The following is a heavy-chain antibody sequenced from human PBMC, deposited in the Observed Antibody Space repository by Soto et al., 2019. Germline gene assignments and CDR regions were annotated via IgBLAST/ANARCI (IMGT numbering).Heavy chain of an antibody. J-gene: IGHJ4*02. CDR1: GGSISSYY. CDR2: IYYSGST. V-gene: IGHV4-59*08. CDR3: ARLEAAAGNVY. Sequence: TLSLTCTVSGGSISSYYWSWIRQPPGKGLEWIGYIYYSGSTNYNPSLKSRVTISVDTSKNQFSLKLSSVTAADTAVYYCARLEAAAGNVYWGQGTLVTVSS. D-gene: IGHD6-13*01.